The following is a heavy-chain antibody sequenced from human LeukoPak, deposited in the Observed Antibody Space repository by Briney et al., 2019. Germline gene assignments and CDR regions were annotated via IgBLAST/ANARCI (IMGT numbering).Heavy chain of an antibody. J-gene: IGHJ4*02. D-gene: IGHD5-24*01. Sequence: GGSLRLSCAASGVSFRGHWMSWVRQAPGKGLEWVANIKPDGSERRYVDSVKGRFTISRDDAKNSVYLEMNSLRVEDMAVYYCARERWTTSGYYFDYWDQGTLVTVSS. CDR2: IKPDGSER. CDR1: GVSFRGHW. V-gene: IGHV3-7*01. CDR3: ARERWTTSGYYFDY.